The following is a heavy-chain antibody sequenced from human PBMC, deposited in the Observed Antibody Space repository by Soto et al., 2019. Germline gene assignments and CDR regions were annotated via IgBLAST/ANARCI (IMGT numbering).Heavy chain of an antibody. D-gene: IGHD1-1*01. CDR2: IWYDGSNK. V-gene: IGHV3-33*01. CDR1: GFTFSSYG. CDR3: ARDDLGWNDPGYYFDY. Sequence: GGSLRLSCAASGFTFSSYGMHWVRQAPGKGLEWVAVIWYDGSNKYYADSVKGRFTISRDNSKNTLYLQMNSLRAEDTAVYYCARDDLGWNDPGYYFDYWGQGTLVTVSS. J-gene: IGHJ4*02.